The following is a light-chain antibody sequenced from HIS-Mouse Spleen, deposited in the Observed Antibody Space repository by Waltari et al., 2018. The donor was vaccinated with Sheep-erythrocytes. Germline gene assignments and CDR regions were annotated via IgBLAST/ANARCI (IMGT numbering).Light chain of an antibody. Sequence: AIRMTQSPSSLSASTGDRVTITCRASQGISSYLAWYQQKPGKAPQLLIYAASTLQSGVPSRFSGSGSGTDFTLTISCLQFEDFASYYCQQYYSYPYTFGQGTKLEIK. CDR3: QQYYSYPYT. V-gene: IGKV1-8*01. CDR2: AAS. J-gene: IGKJ2*01. CDR1: QGISSY.